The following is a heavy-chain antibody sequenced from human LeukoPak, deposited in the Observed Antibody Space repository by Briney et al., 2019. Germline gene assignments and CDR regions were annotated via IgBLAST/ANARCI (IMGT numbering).Heavy chain of an antibody. D-gene: IGHD6-19*01. J-gene: IGHJ6*04. CDR1: GFTFSSYA. V-gene: IGHV3-30*04. CDR2: ISYDGSNK. Sequence: PGGSLRLSCAASGFTFSSYAMHGVRQAPGKGLEWVAVISYDGSNKYYADSVKGRFTISRDNSQNTLYLQMNSLRAEDTAVYYCARDYLPLGYSSGWIYYYYGMDVWGKGNTVTVSS. CDR3: ARDYLPLGYSSGWIYYYYGMDV.